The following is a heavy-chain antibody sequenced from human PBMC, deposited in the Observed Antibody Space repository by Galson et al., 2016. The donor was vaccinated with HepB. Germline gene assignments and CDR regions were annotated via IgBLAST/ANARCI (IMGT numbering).Heavy chain of an antibody. J-gene: IGHJ4*02. Sequence: CAISGDSVSSNSAAWNWIRQSPSRGLEWLGRIYYRSNWHYDYAVSVKSRVTINPNTSKNQFSLQLNSVTPEYTAVYYCARERRPFGSGTSYFDYWGQGTLVTVSS. D-gene: IGHD3-10*01. CDR2: IYYRSNWHY. V-gene: IGHV6-1*01. CDR3: ARERRPFGSGTSYFDY. CDR1: GDSVSSNSAA.